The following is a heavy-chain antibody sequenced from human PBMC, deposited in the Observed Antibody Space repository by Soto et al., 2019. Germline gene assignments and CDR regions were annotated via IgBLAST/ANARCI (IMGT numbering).Heavy chain of an antibody. CDR1: GYTFSNYG. D-gene: IGHD2-2*01. Sequence: ASVKVSCKTSGYTFSNYGITWVRQAPGQPLEWLGWISLYSDGTNYAQKFQGRVSMTTDTSTTTAYMELRSLRSDDTAVYYCARVVPGAEAWFVPWGQGILVTVSS. V-gene: IGHV1-18*01. J-gene: IGHJ5*02. CDR2: ISLYSDGT. CDR3: ARVVPGAEAWFVP.